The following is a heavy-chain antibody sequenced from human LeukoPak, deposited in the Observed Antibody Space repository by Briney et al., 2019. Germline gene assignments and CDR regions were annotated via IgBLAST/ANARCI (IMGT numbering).Heavy chain of an antibody. D-gene: IGHD1-1*01. CDR1: GFIVSNNF. J-gene: IGHJ4*02. V-gene: IGHV3-53*01. CDR3: AREGVYNSPFDS. Sequence: GGSLRLSCAASGFIVSNNFMSWVRQAPGKGPEWVSVMYRGGSRDYADSVKGRFTISRDNSKNTMYLQVDSLRVEDTAIYYCAREGVYNSPFDSWGRGTLVTVSS. CDR2: MYRGGSR.